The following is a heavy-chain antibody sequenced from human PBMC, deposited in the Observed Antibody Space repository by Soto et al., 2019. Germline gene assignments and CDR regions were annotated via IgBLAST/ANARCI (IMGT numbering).Heavy chain of an antibody. CDR1: GGSLSSGDYN. J-gene: IGHJ6*01. CDR3: ARAGCRRRPATYPAQRTSVNV. CDR2: IYYSWST. D-gene: IGHD2-15*01. V-gene: IGHV4-30-4*01. Sequence: PSETLSLRCTVSGGSLSSGDYNLSWIRQPPGKVLEWIGYIYYSWSTYYNPSLKSRVTISVNTSKNQFSLKLSSVTAADTAVYYCARAGCRRRPATYPAQRTSVNV.